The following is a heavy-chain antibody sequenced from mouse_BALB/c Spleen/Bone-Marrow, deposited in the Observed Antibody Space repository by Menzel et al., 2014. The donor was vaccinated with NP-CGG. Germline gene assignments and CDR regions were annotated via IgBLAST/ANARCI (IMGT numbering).Heavy chain of an antibody. J-gene: IGHJ2*01. CDR2: IDPANGNT. Sequence: VQLKESGAELVKPGASVKLSCTASGFNIKDTYMRWVKQRPEQGLEWIGRIDPANGNTKYDPKFQGKATITADTSSNTAYLQLSNLTSEDTAVYYCARLITTDYWGQGTTLTVSS. D-gene: IGHD2-4*01. CDR3: ARLITTDY. V-gene: IGHV14-3*02. CDR1: GFNIKDTY.